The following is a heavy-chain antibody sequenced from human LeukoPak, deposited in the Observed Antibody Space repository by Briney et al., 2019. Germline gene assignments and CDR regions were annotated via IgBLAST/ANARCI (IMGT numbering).Heavy chain of an antibody. Sequence: ASVKVSCKASGYTFTGYYMHWVRQAPGQGFEWMGWINPISGNTGYAQKFQGRVTMTRDTSISTAYMELSRLRSDDTAVYYCASVSGDYVWGSYRLDYFDYWGQGTLVTVSS. CDR3: ASVSGDYVWGSYRLDYFDY. J-gene: IGHJ4*02. V-gene: IGHV1-2*02. CDR1: GYTFTGYY. D-gene: IGHD3-16*02. CDR2: INPISGNT.